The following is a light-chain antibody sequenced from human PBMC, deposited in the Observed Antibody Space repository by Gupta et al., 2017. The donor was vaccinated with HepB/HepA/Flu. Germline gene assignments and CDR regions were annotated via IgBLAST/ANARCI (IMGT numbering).Light chain of an antibody. J-gene: IGKJ1*01. CDR1: QSVSSN. CDR3: QQYNNWPRT. CDR2: GAS. V-gene: IGKV3-15*01. Sequence: VMTQSPATLSVSPGERATLSCRASQSVSSNLAWYQQKPGQAPRLLIYGASTRATGIPARFGGSGSGTEFTLTISSLQSEDFAVYYCQQYNNWPRTFGQGTKVEIK.